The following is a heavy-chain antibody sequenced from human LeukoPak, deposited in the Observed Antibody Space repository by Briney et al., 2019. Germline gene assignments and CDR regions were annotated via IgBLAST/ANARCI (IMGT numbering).Heavy chain of an antibody. J-gene: IGHJ4*02. CDR3: ARYSVVVAASADY. D-gene: IGHD2-15*01. CDR2: INHSGST. CDR1: GGSFSGYY. Sequence: SETLSLTCAVYGGSFSGYYWSWIRQPPAKALEWIGDINHSGSTNCNPSLKSRGTISVDTSKTQFSLKLSSVTAADTAVYYCARYSVVVAASADYWGQGTLVTVSS. V-gene: IGHV4-34*01.